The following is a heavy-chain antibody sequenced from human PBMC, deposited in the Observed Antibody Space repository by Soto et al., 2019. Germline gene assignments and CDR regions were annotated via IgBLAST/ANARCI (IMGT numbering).Heavy chain of an antibody. D-gene: IGHD4-4*01. CDR3: ARDHIRLQGIDD. CDR2: IYYSGST. Sequence: SETLSLTYTVSGGSISSGGYYWSWIRQHPGKGLEWIGYIYYSGSTYYNPSLKSRVTISVDTSKNQFSLKLSSVTAADTAVYDGARDHIRLQGIDDWGQGTLVTVSA. CDR1: GGSISSGGYY. V-gene: IGHV4-31*03. J-gene: IGHJ4*02.